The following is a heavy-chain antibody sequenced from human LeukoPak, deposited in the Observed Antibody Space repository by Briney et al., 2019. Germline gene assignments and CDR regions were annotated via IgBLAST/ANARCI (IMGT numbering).Heavy chain of an antibody. J-gene: IGHJ4*02. D-gene: IGHD6-13*01. CDR3: ATPQYSSSWYYFDY. V-gene: IGHV1-18*01. CDR2: ISAYNGNT. CDR1: GYTFTSYG. Sequence: ASVKVSCKASGYTFTSYGISWVRQAPGQGLEWMGWISAYNGNTNYAQKFQGRVTMTEDTSTDTAYMELSSQRSEDTAVYYCATPQYSSSWYYFDYWGQGTLVTVSS.